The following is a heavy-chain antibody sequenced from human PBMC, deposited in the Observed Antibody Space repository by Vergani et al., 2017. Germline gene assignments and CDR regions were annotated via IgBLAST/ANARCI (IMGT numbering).Heavy chain of an antibody. CDR1: GFRFRNAW. CDR3: TTDXRYCGSGSCYWLSDCHYYGMDV. Sequence: EVQLVESGGGIVKPGGSLRLSCVASGFRFRNAWMNWVRRTPGKGLEWVGRIKSTVDRGTTDYAAAVKGILPISRDDSKNTLFLQMNGLKNEDIGVYYCTTDXRYCGSGSCYWLSDCHYYGMDVWGQGNTVTVSS. D-gene: IGHD2-21*02. V-gene: IGHV3-15*07. CDR2: IKSTVDRGTT. J-gene: IGHJ6*02.